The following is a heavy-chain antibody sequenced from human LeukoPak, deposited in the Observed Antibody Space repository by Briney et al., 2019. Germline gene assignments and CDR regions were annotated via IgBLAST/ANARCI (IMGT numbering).Heavy chain of an antibody. V-gene: IGHV3-74*01. J-gene: IGHJ6*02. CDR3: ARDSMWRYCSSTSCPGGGMDV. CDR1: GFTFGNYW. CDR2: INSDGSST. Sequence: GGSLRLSCAASGFTFGNYWMHWVRQAPGKGLVWVSRINSDGSSTSYADSVKGRFTISRDNAKNTLYLQMNSLRAEDTAVYYCARDSMWRYCSSTSCPGGGMDVWGQGTTVTVSS. D-gene: IGHD2-2*01.